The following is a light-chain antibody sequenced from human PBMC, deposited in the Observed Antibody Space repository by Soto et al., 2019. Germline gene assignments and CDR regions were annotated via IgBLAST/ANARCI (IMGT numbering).Light chain of an antibody. J-gene: IGKJ4*01. CDR1: QDIGNF. CDR3: QKCKVAPFT. CDR2: AAS. V-gene: IGKV1-27*01. Sequence: ILMTQSPSSLSAFVGDRVTITCRASQDIGNFLAWYQQKPGKVPKLLIYAASTLQSGVPSRFSGSGSGTDFTLTISILQPEDVATYYCQKCKVAPFTFGGGTKVEIK.